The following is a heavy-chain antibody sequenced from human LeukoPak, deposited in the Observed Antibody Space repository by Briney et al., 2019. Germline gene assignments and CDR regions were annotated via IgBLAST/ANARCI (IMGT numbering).Heavy chain of an antibody. J-gene: IGHJ5*01. CDR3: ARGYGSGTLAS. Sequence: ASVKVSCKASGYTFTGYYMHWVRQAPGQGLEWMGIINPSGGSTSYAQKFQGRVTMTRDMSTSTVYMELSSLRSEDTAVYYCARGYGSGTLASWGQGTLVTVSS. V-gene: IGHV1-46*01. CDR1: GYTFTGYY. D-gene: IGHD3-10*01. CDR2: INPSGGST.